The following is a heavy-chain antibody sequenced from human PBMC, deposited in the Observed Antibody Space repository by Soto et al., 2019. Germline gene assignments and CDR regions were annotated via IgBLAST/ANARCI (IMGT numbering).Heavy chain of an antibody. CDR2: ISTTSFTI. Sequence: GGSLRLSCAASGFSFSTYNMDWVRQAPGKGPEWIAYISTTSFTIYYAESVKGRFTISRDNDRNSLYLEMNSLRDEDTAVYYCARDRCYDGTCYSASDSWGQGTLVTVSS. J-gene: IGHJ5*01. CDR1: GFSFSTYN. V-gene: IGHV3-48*02. CDR3: ARDRCYDGTCYSASDS. D-gene: IGHD2-15*01.